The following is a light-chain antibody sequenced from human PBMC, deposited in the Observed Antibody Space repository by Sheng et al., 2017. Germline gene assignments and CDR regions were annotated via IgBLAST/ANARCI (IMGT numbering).Light chain of an antibody. Sequence: ETVMTQSPATLSVSPGERATLSCRASQSVSSNLAWYQQKPGQAPRVLIYGASTRATGIPDRISGSGSETEFTLTISSLQSEDFAVYYCQQYNNWPPLYTFGPGTKLEIK. CDR3: QQYNNWPPLYT. CDR1: QSVSSN. V-gene: IGKV3-15*01. CDR2: GAS. J-gene: IGKJ2*01.